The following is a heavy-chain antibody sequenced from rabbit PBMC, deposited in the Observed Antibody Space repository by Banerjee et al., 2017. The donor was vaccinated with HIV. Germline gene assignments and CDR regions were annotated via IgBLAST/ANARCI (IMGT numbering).Heavy chain of an antibody. CDR3: ARDLAGVIGWNFDL. V-gene: IGHV1S45*01. CDR1: GFSFSDSYY. Sequence: QEQLEESGGGLVQPEGSLTLTCTASGFSFSDSYYMCWVRQAPGKGLEWIACIYAGSSGSTYYASWAKGRFTISRTSSTTVALQMTSLTAADTATYFCARDLAGVIGWNFDLWGQGTLVTVS. J-gene: IGHJ4*01. CDR2: IYAGSSGST. D-gene: IGHD4-1*01.